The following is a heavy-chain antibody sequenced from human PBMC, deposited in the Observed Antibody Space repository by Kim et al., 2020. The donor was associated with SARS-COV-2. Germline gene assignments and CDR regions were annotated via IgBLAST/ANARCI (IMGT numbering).Heavy chain of an antibody. V-gene: IGHV3-7*03. J-gene: IGHJ4*02. Sequence: YYVDSVKGRFTNSRDNAKNSLYLQMNSLRAEDTAVYYCARDMVRGVYIDYWGQGTLVTVSS. CDR3: ARDMVRGVYIDY. D-gene: IGHD3-10*01.